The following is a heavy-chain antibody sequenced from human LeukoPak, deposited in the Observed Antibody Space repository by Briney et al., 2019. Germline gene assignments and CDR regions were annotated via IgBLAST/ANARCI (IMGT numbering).Heavy chain of an antibody. J-gene: IGHJ4*02. CDR1: GFTFSSYN. V-gene: IGHV3-21*05. CDR2: ISGSCTIF. CDR3: ATDQQLIFDY. D-gene: IGHD6-13*01. Sequence: PGGSLRLSCAVSGFTFSSYNMNWVRQAPGKGLEWVSYISGSCTIFYYADSVKGRFTISRDNAKNALYLQMNSLGVEDTAVYYCATDQQLIFDYWGQGTLVTVSS.